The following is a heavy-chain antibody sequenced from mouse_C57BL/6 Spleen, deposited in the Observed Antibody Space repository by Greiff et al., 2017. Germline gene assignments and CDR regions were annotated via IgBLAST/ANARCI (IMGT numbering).Heavy chain of an antibody. CDR3: AREGYYGSQFAY. V-gene: IGHV1-69*01. J-gene: IGHJ3*01. CDR1: GYTFTSYW. Sequence: VQLQQPGAELVMPGASVKLSCKASGYTFTSYWMHWVKQRPGQGLEWIGEIDPSDSYTNYNQKFKGKSTLTVDKSSSTAYMQLSSLTSEDSAVYYCAREGYYGSQFAYWGQGTLVTVSA. CDR2: IDPSDSYT. D-gene: IGHD2-2*01.